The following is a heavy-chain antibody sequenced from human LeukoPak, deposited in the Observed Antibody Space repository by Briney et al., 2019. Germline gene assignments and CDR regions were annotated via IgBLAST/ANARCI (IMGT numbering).Heavy chain of an antibody. CDR2: MFYSEST. V-gene: IGHV4-61*01. J-gene: IGHJ4*02. CDR1: GASVSDGNYY. D-gene: IGHD4-23*01. CDR3: ASSHDCGGNFY. Sequence: SETLSLTCSVSGASVSDGNYYWSWIRQPPGKGLEWIGYMFYSESTKYNPSLKSRVTISVDKSKNQFSLKLTSVTAADTAVYYCASSHDCGGNFYWGQGTLVTVSS.